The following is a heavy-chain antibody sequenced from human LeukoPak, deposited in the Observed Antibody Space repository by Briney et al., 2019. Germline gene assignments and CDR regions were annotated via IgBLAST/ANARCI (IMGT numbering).Heavy chain of an antibody. CDR2: IYTSGST. D-gene: IGHD1-26*01. J-gene: IGHJ4*02. CDR3: ARDPSWAGATDYFDY. CDR1: GGSISSYY. V-gene: IGHV4-4*07. Sequence: PSETLSLTCTVSGGSISSYYWSWIRQPAGKGLEWIGRIYTSGSTNYNPSLKSRVTMSVDTSKNQFSLKLSSVTAADTAVYYCARDPSWAGATDYFDYWGQGTLVTVSS.